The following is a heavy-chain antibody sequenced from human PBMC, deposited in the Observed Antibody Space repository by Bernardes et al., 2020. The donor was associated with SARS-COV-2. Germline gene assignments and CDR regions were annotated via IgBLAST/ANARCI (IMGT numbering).Heavy chain of an antibody. V-gene: IGHV3-7*01. CDR3: ARDRAVNWFDP. CDR2: IKQDGTEK. CDR1: GFTFSSYW. D-gene: IGHD3-10*01. Sequence: GSSLRVSCADSGFTFSSYWMSWVRQAPGKGLEWVANIKQDGTEKYYVDSVKGRFTISRDNAKNSLYLQMNSLRAEDTAVYFCARDRAVNWFDPWGQGTLVTVSS. J-gene: IGHJ5*02.